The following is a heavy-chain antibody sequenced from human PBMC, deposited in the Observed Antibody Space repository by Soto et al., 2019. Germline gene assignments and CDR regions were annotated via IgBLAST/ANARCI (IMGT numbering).Heavy chain of an antibody. Sequence: EVQLVESGGGLVQPGGSLRLSCAASGFTFSSYWMNWVRQAPGKGLEWVANIKQDGSEKYYVDSVKGRFTISRDNAENSLFLQMNSLRAEDTAVYFCARGHLIAGNWFESWGQGTLVTVSS. CDR2: IKQDGSEK. J-gene: IGHJ5*01. D-gene: IGHD6-13*01. CDR3: ARGHLIAGNWFES. V-gene: IGHV3-7*01. CDR1: GFTFSSYW.